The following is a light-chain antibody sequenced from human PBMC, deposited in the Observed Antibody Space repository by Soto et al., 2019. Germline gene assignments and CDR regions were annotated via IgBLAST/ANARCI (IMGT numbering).Light chain of an antibody. Sequence: EKVLTQYPVTLSVSLGERATLSCRASQSITTNLAWYQQKPGQAPRLLIFGASNRATGIPARFSGSGSGTEFSLTISSLQSEDSAIYYCQQYNDWPPLAFGGGTKVEI. V-gene: IGKV3-15*01. J-gene: IGKJ4*01. CDR2: GAS. CDR3: QQYNDWPPLA. CDR1: QSITTN.